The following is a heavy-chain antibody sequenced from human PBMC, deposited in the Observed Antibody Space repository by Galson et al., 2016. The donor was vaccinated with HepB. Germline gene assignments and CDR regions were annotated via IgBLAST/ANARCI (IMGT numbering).Heavy chain of an antibody. CDR3: ERVGYVVTVLQGVVMPRDAFDI. CDR1: GGTLSNYA. V-gene: IGHV1-69*13. D-gene: IGHD3-10*01. CDR2: IAPVIGTT. Sequence: SVKVSCKASGGTLSNYAVSWVRQAPGQGPEWMGGIAPVIGTTNYAQRFQGRVTITADGSTNTANMELSSLTSEETAVYYCERVGYVVTVLQGVVMPRDAFDIWGQGTMVTVSS. J-gene: IGHJ3*02.